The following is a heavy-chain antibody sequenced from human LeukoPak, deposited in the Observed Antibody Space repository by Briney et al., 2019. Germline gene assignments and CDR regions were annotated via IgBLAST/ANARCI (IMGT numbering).Heavy chain of an antibody. CDR3: VRDYFCGGGTCDDCFDP. CDR1: GYTFTNYG. J-gene: IGHJ5*02. D-gene: IGHD2-21*01. Sequence: ASVKVSCKASGYTFTNYGISWVRQAPGQGLEWMAWIGTYNHDANYAQKFRGRVTLTTDTSTSTAYMELRSLGSDDTAVYYCVRDYFCGGGTCDDCFDPWGQGTLVTVSS. CDR2: IGTYNHDA. V-gene: IGHV1-18*01.